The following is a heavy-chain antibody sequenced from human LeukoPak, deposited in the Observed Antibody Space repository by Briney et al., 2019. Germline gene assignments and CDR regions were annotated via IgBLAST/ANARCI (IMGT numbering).Heavy chain of an antibody. CDR2: IYYSGNS. J-gene: IGHJ6*02. Sequence: SETLSLTCTVSGGSISSSSYYWGWIRQPPGKGLEWIGYIYYSGNSNYNPSLKSRVTISVDTSKNHFSLKLSSVTAADTAVYYCARDSVAAAGTVGYYYGMDVWGQGTTVTVSS. CDR1: GGSISSSSYY. CDR3: ARDSVAAAGTVGYYYGMDV. V-gene: IGHV4-61*03. D-gene: IGHD6-13*01.